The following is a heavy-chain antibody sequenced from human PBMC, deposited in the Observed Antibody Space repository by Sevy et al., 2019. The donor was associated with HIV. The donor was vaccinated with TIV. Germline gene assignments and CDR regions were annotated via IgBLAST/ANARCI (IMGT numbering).Heavy chain of an antibody. CDR3: AVTKDYYDSSGYPFDY. CDR1: GYTLTQFS. CDR2: FDPEDDET. Sequence: ASVKVSCKVSGYTLTQFSMHWVRQAPGKGLEWMATFDPEDDETIYAQRLQGRVTMTEDTSTDTAYMELSSLRSDDTAVYYCAVTKDYYDSSGYPFDYWGQGSMVTVSS. J-gene: IGHJ4*02. V-gene: IGHV1-24*01. D-gene: IGHD3-22*01.